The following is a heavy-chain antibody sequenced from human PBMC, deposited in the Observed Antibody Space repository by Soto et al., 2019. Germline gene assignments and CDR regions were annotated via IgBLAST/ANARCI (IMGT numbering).Heavy chain of an antibody. D-gene: IGHD1-26*01. V-gene: IGHV4-39*01. Sequence: SETLSLTCTVSGGSISSSSYYWGWIRQPPGKGLEWIGSIYYSGSTYYNPSLKSRVTISVDTSKNQFSLKLSSVTAADTAVYYCARVRGELATFDYWGQGTLVTVSS. J-gene: IGHJ4*02. CDR2: IYYSGST. CDR3: ARVRGELATFDY. CDR1: GGSISSSSYY.